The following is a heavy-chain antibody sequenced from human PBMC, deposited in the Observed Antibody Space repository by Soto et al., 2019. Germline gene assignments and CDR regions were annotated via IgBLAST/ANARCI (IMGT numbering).Heavy chain of an antibody. CDR3: ARDRCGSDGSCYAYYYVMDV. D-gene: IGHD2-15*01. J-gene: IGHJ6*02. CDR1: GFTVSTNY. V-gene: IGHV3-53*01. Sequence: PGGSLRLSCAVSGFTVSTNYMSWVRQAPGKGLDWVSIIYSGGTTKYADSVKGRFTISRDNSKNTLSLQMNSLRAEDTAVYYCARDRCGSDGSCYAYYYVMDVWGQGTTVTVSS. CDR2: IYSGGTT.